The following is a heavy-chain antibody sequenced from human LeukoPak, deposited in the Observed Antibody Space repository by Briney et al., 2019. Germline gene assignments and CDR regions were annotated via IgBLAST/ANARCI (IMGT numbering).Heavy chain of an antibody. CDR1: GGSISSGGYS. CDR3: AREGVGGGARAFDY. J-gene: IGHJ4*02. CDR2: IYHSGST. V-gene: IGHV4-30-2*01. D-gene: IGHD2-8*01. Sequence: PSETLSLTCAVSGGSISSGGYSWSWIRQPPGKGLEWIGYIYHSGSTYYNPSLKSRVTISVDRSKNQFSLKLSSVTAADTAVYYCAREGVGGGARAFDYWGQGTLVTVSS.